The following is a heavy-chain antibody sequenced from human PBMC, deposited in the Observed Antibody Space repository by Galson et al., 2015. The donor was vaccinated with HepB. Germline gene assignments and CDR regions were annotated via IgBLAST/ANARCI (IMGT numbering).Heavy chain of an antibody. D-gene: IGHD1-26*01. Sequence: SLRLSCAASGFTFSSYAMHWVRQAPGKGLEWVAVISYDGSNKYYADSVRGRFTISRDNSKNTLYLQMNSLRAEDTAVYYCARIYSGSYSAGGGLFDYWGQGTLVTVSS. CDR2: ISYDGSNK. V-gene: IGHV3-30*04. CDR3: ARIYSGSYSAGGGLFDY. CDR1: GFTFSSYA. J-gene: IGHJ4*02.